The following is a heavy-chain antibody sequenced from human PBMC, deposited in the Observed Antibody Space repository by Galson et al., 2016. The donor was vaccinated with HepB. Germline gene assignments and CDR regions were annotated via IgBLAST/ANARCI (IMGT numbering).Heavy chain of an antibody. D-gene: IGHD3-9*01. CDR1: GFTFSNYW. V-gene: IGHV3-7*03. J-gene: IGHJ3*02. CDR3: ARDVDVATYDI. CDR2: INTDGSAK. Sequence: RLSCAASGFTFSNYWISWVRQAPGKGLEWVANINTDGSAKFYVDSVKGRFTISRDNAKNSLYLEMNSLRDGDTAMYYCARDVDVATYDIWGQGTMVTVSS.